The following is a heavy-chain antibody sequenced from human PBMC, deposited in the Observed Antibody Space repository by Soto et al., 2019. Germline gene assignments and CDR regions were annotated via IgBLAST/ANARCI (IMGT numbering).Heavy chain of an antibody. D-gene: IGHD3-3*01. CDR3: AKDLRDVTXFGVVIQYYYYYYGMDV. Sequence: GGSLRLSCAASGFTFSSYGMHWVRQAPGKGLEWVAVTSYDGSNKYYADSVKGRFTISRDNSKNTLYLQMNSLRAEDTAVYYCAKDLRDVTXFGVVIQYYYYYYGMDVWGQGTTVSVSS. CDR1: GFTFSSYG. J-gene: IGHJ6*02. V-gene: IGHV3-30*18. CDR2: TSYDGSNK.